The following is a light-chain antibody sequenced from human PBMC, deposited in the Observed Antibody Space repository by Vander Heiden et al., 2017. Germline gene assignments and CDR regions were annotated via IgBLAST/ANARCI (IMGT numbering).Light chain of an antibody. CDR2: RNN. J-gene: IGLJ2*01. CDR3: AAWDDSLSGVV. V-gene: IGLV1-47*01. CDR1: SSNIGSNY. Sequence: QSVLTQPPSASVTPGQRVTISCSGSSSNIGSNYVYWYQQLPGPAPKLLIYRNNQRPSGVPDRFSGSKSGTSASLAISGLRSEDEADYYCAAWDDSLSGVVFGGGTKLTVL.